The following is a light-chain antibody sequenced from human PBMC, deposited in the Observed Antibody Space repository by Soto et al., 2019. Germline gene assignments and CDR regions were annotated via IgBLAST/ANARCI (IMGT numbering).Light chain of an antibody. CDR3: QQYGSSPYT. J-gene: IGKJ5*01. Sequence: IVLTQSPATLSVSPGERATLSCRASQSVSSLLAWYQQKPGQAPRLLMYGASNRATGIPDRFSGTGSGTDFTLTISRLEPEDFAVYYCQQYGSSPYTFGLGTRLEIK. CDR1: QSVSSL. V-gene: IGKV3-20*01. CDR2: GAS.